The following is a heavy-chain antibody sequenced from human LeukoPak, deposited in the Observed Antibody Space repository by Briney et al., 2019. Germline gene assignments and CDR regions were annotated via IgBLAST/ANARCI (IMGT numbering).Heavy chain of an antibody. D-gene: IGHD5-12*01. J-gene: IGHJ4*02. Sequence: ASVKVSCKASGYTFTSYAMNWVRQAPRQGLEWMGWINPHSGGATYAQQFQGRVTMTRDTSISTDYMELSSLTSDDTAVYYCARKKVEVVATNDYWGQGTLVTVSS. CDR1: GYTFTSYA. CDR2: INPHSGGA. V-gene: IGHV1-2*02. CDR3: ARKKVEVVATNDY.